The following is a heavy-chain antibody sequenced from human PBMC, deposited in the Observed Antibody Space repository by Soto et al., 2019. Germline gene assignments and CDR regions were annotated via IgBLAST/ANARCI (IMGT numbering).Heavy chain of an antibody. Sequence: PSETLSLTCTVSGGSISSYYWSWIRQPPGKGLEWIGYIYYSGSTNYNPSLKSRVTISVDTSKNQFSLKLSSVTAADTAVYYCARALAYCGGDCSYYYYGMDVWGQGTTVTVSS. CDR2: IYYSGST. D-gene: IGHD2-21*02. CDR3: ARALAYCGGDCSYYYYGMDV. J-gene: IGHJ6*02. V-gene: IGHV4-59*01. CDR1: GGSISSYY.